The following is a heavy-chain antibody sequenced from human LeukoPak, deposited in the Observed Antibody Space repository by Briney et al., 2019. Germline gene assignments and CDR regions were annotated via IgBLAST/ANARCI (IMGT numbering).Heavy chain of an antibody. J-gene: IGHJ6*02. CDR1: GFSPGTLGMC. CDR2: IDWDDDK. CDR3: ARIPVLAALHGMDV. V-gene: IGHV2-70*01. Sequence: AGPTLLHPTPTLTLTFTFSGFSPGTLGMCVSWIRQPPGKALEWLTLIDWDDDKYYSTSLKTRLTISKDSSKNQVVHTMTNMDPVDTATYYCARIPVLAALHGMDVWGQGTTVTVSS. D-gene: IGHD2-15*01.